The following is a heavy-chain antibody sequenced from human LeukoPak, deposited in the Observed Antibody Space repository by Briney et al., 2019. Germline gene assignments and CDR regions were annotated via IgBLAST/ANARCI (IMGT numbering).Heavy chain of an antibody. Sequence: PSQTLSLTCAVYGGSFSGYYWSWIRQPPGKGLEWIGEINHSGSTNYNPSLKSRVTISVDTSKNQFSLKLSSVTAADTAVYYCARVRSSGWYGLVPNFDYWGQGTLVTVSS. D-gene: IGHD6-19*01. CDR1: GGSFSGYY. CDR3: ARVRSSGWYGLVPNFDY. J-gene: IGHJ4*02. CDR2: INHSGST. V-gene: IGHV4-34*01.